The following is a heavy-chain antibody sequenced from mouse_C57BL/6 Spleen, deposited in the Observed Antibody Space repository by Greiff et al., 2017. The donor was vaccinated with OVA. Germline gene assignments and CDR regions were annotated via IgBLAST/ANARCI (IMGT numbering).Heavy chain of an antibody. J-gene: IGHJ2*01. D-gene: IGHD2-4*01. CDR3: ARNYGDYDGGYFDY. V-gene: IGHV2-2*01. CDR2: IWSGGST. Sequence: VKLMESGPGLVQPSQSLSITCTVSGFSLTSYGVHWVRQSPGKGLEWLGVIWSGGSTDYNAAFISRLSISKDNSKGQVFFKMNSLQADYTAIYSGARNYGDYDGGYFDYGGQGTTLTVSS. CDR1: GFSLTSYG.